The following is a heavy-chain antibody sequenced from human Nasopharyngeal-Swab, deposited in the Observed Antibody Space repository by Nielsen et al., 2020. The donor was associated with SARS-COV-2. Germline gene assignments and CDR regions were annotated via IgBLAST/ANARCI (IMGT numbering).Heavy chain of an antibody. CDR3: ARLTNSAGDY. J-gene: IGHJ4*02. CDR1: VGSFSGYY. D-gene: IGHD4-23*01. V-gene: IGHV4-34*01. Sequence: SETLSPTRALSVGSFSGYYWTWIRQPPGGGLEWIGEINHSGRTNYNPSLKSRVTISVDTSKNQFSLKLSSVTAADTAVYYCARLTNSAGDYWGQGTLVTVSS. CDR2: INHSGRT.